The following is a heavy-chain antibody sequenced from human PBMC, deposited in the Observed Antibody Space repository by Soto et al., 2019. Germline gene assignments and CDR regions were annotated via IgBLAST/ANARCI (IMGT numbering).Heavy chain of an antibody. Sequence: QVQLQESGPGLVKPSETLSLTCTVSGGSISSYYWSWIRQPPGKGLEWIGYIYYSGSTNYNPSLKSRVTISVDTSKNQFSLTLSSVTASDTAVYYCARAAGYFDTNWFDPWGQGTLVTVSS. CDR2: IYYSGST. CDR1: GGSISSYY. J-gene: IGHJ5*02. CDR3: ARAAGYFDTNWFDP. D-gene: IGHD3-9*01. V-gene: IGHV4-59*01.